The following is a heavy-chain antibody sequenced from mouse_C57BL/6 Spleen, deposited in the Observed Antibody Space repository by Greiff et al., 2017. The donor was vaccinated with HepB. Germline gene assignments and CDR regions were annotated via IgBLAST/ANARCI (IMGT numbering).Heavy chain of an antibody. CDR1: GFNIKDYY. J-gene: IGHJ3*01. V-gene: IGHV14-2*01. CDR3: ARCFYGYDEVAWFAY. Sequence: EVQLQESGAELVKPGASVKLSCTASGFNIKDYYMHWVKQRTEQGLEWIGRIDSEDGETKYAPKFQGKATITAATSSNTAYLQLSSLTSEDTAVYYCARCFYGYDEVAWFAYWGQGTLVTVSA. CDR2: IDSEDGET. D-gene: IGHD2-2*01.